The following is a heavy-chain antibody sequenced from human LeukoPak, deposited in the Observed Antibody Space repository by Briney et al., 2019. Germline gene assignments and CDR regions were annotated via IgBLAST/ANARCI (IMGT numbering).Heavy chain of an antibody. CDR3: ARDATYGYDRFDY. Sequence: GGSLRLSCAASGFIFGSYGMSWVRQAPGKGLEWVANIKEDGSDKNYVDSVKGRFTISRDNAKNSLYLQMNSLRAEDTAIYYCARDATYGYDRFDYWGQGTQVTVSS. CDR2: IKEDGSDK. V-gene: IGHV3-7*01. CDR1: GFIFGSYG. D-gene: IGHD5-18*01. J-gene: IGHJ4*02.